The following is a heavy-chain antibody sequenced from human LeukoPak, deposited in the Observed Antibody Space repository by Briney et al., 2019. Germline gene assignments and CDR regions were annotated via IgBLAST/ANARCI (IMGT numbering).Heavy chain of an antibody. CDR3: TTDRVYGDLYFDY. V-gene: IGHV3-33*01. CDR2: IWYDGSSK. Sequence: PGGSLRLSCAASGFTFSSYGMHWVRQAPGKGLEWVALIWYDGSSKHYADSVRGRFTISRDNSKNTLYLQMNSLKSEDTGVYYCTTDRVYGDLYFDYWGQGTLVTVSS. CDR1: GFTFSSYG. D-gene: IGHD4-17*01. J-gene: IGHJ4*02.